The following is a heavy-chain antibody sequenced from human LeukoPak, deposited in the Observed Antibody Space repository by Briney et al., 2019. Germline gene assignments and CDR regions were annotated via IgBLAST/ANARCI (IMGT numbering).Heavy chain of an antibody. CDR1: GFTFDDYA. D-gene: IGHD2-2*01. V-gene: IGHV3-9*01. J-gene: IGHJ4*02. CDR2: ISWNSGSI. Sequence: GGSLRLSCAASGFTFDDYAMHWVRQAPGKGLEWVPGISWNSGSIGYADSVKGRFTISRDNAKNSLYLQMNSLRAEDTALYYCARSSTSCLTDWGQGTLVTVSS. CDR3: ARSSTSCLTD.